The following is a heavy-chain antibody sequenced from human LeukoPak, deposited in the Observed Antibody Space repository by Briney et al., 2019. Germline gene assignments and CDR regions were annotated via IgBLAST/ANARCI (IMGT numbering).Heavy chain of an antibody. J-gene: IGHJ4*02. Sequence: GGSLRLSCAASGFTFSSYAMSWVRQAPGKGLEWVSGISGSGGNTYNADSVKGRFTISRDNSKNTLYLQMSSLRAEDTAVYYCAKGRTTVVVTAIPNWGQGTLVTVSS. CDR1: GFTFSSYA. CDR2: ISGSGGNT. V-gene: IGHV3-23*01. D-gene: IGHD2-21*02. CDR3: AKGRTTVVVTAIPN.